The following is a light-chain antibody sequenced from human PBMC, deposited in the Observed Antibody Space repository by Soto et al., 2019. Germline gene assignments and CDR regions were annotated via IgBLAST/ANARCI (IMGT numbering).Light chain of an antibody. CDR3: QQYDSLPLS. J-gene: IGKJ3*01. V-gene: IGKV1-33*01. CDR1: QDISNY. Sequence: IQMTQSPSSLSASVGDRVTITCQASQDISNYLNWYQQKPGKAPKLLIYDTSTLEPGVPSRFSGSGPATDFTLTISSLQPEDIATYYCQQYDSLPLSFGPGTKVDV. CDR2: DTS.